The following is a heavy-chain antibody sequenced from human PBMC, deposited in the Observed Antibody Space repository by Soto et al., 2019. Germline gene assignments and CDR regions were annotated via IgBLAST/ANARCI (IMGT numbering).Heavy chain of an antibody. D-gene: IGHD3-10*02. CDR1: GGLFSSFA. J-gene: IGHJ4*02. CDR3: ARGGGPYVSLNEF. Sequence: QEQLVQSGAEVKKPGSSVKVSCKDSGGLFSSFAISWVRQAPVQGLEWMGGIIPVFGTENYAQKFQGRVTNTADESTNTAYMELSSLRSDDTAMYYCARGGGPYVSLNEFWGQGTQVTVSS. CDR2: IIPVFGTE. V-gene: IGHV1-69*01.